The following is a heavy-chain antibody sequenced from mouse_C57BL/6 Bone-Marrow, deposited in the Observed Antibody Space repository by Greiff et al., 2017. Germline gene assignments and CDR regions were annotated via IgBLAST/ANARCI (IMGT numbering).Heavy chain of an antibody. Sequence: EVKLVESGGDLVKPGGSLKLSCAASGFTFSSYGMSWVRQTPDKRLEWVATISSGGSYTYYPDSVKGRFTISRDNAKNTLYLQMSSLKSEDTAMFYCARDGNYDRDYWGQGTTLTVSS. J-gene: IGHJ2*01. CDR1: GFTFSSYG. D-gene: IGHD2-1*01. CDR3: ARDGNYDRDY. CDR2: ISSGGSYT. V-gene: IGHV5-6*01.